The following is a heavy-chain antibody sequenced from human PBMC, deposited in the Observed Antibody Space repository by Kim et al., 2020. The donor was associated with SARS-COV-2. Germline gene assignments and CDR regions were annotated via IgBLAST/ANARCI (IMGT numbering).Heavy chain of an antibody. D-gene: IGHD3-3*01. Sequence: GGSLRHSCAASGFTFSSYEMNWVRQAPGKGLEWVSYISSSGSTIYYADSVKGRFTISRDNAKNSLYLQMNSLRAEDTAVYYCASLSITIFGVVTRDYWGQGTLVTVSS. CDR1: GFTFSSYE. CDR3: ASLSITIFGVVTRDY. V-gene: IGHV3-48*03. J-gene: IGHJ4*02. CDR2: ISSSGSTI.